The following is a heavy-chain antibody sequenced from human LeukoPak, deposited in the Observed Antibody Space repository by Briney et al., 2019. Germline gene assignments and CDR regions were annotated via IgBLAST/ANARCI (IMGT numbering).Heavy chain of an antibody. CDR2: ISGSGGST. CDR1: GFTFSSYA. J-gene: IGHJ6*03. D-gene: IGHD2-15*01. Sequence: GGSLRLSCAASGFTFSSYAMSWVRQAPGKGLEWVSAISGSGGSTYYADSVKGRFTISRDNSKNTLYLQMNSLRAEDTAVYYCAKGTGCFLDYYYYYMDVWGKGTTVTVSS. V-gene: IGHV3-23*01. CDR3: AKGTGCFLDYYYYYMDV.